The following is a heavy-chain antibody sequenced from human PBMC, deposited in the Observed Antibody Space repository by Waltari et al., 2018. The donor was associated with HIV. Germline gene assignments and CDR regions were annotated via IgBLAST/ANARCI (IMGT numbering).Heavy chain of an antibody. V-gene: IGHV3-23*01. CDR3: AKAFYEDTAYYYDF. Sequence: EVQLMESGGGLVQPGGSRRLYCAASGFAFTSYAITWGHQSPERGLGWVAPIDGSGTNSFYADSVKGRFTLSRDNSKNTVFLQINSLRAADTAIYYCAKAFYEDTAYYYDFWGRGTRVTGSS. J-gene: IGHJ4*02. D-gene: IGHD3-22*01. CDR2: IDGSGTNS. CDR1: GFAFTSYA.